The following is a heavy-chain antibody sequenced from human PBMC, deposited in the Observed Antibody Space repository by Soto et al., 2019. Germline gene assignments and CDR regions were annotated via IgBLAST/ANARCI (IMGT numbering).Heavy chain of an antibody. D-gene: IGHD3-22*01. CDR1: GGTFSSYA. CDR2: IIPIFGTA. Sequence: ASVKVSCKASGGTFSSYAISWVRQAPGQGLEWMGGIIPIFGTANYAQKFQGRVTITADKSTSTAYMELSSLRSEDTVVYYCASSLQYYYDSSGYWEYFQHWGQGTLVTVSS. CDR3: ASSLQYYYDSSGYWEYFQH. V-gene: IGHV1-69*06. J-gene: IGHJ1*01.